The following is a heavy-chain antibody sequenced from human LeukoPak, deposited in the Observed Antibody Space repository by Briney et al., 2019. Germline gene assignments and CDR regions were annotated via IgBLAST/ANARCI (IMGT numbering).Heavy chain of an antibody. D-gene: IGHD3-16*01. Sequence: GGSLRLSCAASGSTFSSYWMNWARQAPGKGLEWVASIDHNGNVNYYVDSVKGRFTISRDNAKNSLYLQMSNLRAEDTAVYFCARGGGLDVWGQGATVTVSS. CDR2: IDHNGNVN. V-gene: IGHV3-7*03. CDR1: GSTFSSYW. CDR3: ARGGGLDV. J-gene: IGHJ6*02.